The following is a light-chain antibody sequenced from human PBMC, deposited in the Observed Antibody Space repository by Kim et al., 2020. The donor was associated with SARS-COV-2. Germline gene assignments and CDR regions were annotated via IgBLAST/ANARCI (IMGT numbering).Light chain of an antibody. CDR2: GAS. CDR1: RSVSSNY. Sequence: LPPGERATLSCRASRSVSSNYLAWYQQKPGQAPRLLIYGASSRATCIPDRFSGSGSGTDFTLTITRLEPEDFAVYYCQQYSSSPATFGQGTKLEI. V-gene: IGKV3-20*01. J-gene: IGKJ1*01. CDR3: QQYSSSPAT.